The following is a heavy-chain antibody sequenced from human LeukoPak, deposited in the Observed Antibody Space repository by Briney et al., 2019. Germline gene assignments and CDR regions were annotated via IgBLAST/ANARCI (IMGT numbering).Heavy chain of an antibody. D-gene: IGHD3-10*01. CDR1: GFTFSSYG. J-gene: IGHJ4*02. CDR2: ISGSGSNT. Sequence: PGGSLRLSCVVSGFTFSSYGMSWVRQAPGKGLEWVSGISGSGSNTYYADSVKGRFTISRDNSKNTLYLQMNSLRAEDTAVYYCTDDSYYYGSGSFTFDYWGQGTLVTVSS. V-gene: IGHV3-23*01. CDR3: TDDSYYYGSGSFTFDY.